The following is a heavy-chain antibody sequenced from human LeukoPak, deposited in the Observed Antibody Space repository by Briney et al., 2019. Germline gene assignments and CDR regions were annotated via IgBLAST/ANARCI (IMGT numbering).Heavy chain of an antibody. J-gene: IGHJ3*02. CDR1: GFTFSSYS. Sequence: GGSLRLSSAASGFTFSSYSMSWVRQAPGKGLEWVAYISSSSSTLHYADPVKGRFTISRDNAKNSLYLQMNSLRDEDTAVYYCARDGRPFDIWGQGTMVTVSS. V-gene: IGHV3-48*02. CDR3: ARDGRPFDI. CDR2: ISSSSSTL.